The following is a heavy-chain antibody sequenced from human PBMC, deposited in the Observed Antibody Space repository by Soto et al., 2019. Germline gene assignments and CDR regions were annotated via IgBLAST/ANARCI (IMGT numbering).Heavy chain of an antibody. CDR1: GFTVSTKY. Sequence: GGSLRLSCAASGFTVSTKYMSWVRQAPGKGLEWVSVIYSGGSTFYADSVRGRFTISRDNSKNTVNLQMNSLRAEDTAVYYCAKPAPDIVVVVADLGGFDPWGQGTLVTVSS. CDR3: AKPAPDIVVVVADLGGFDP. D-gene: IGHD2-15*01. J-gene: IGHJ5*02. CDR2: IYSGGST. V-gene: IGHV3-66*04.